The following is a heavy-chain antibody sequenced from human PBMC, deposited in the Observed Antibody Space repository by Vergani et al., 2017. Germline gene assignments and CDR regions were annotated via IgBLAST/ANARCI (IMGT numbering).Heavy chain of an antibody. Sequence: QVQLVQSGAEVKKSGSSVKVSCKASGGIFSTYALSWVRQAPGQGLEWMGGTIPISGAPHYAQKFQGRVTITADELTNTTYMELSSLRSEDTAVYYCARTGGWGSGAYIENWGQGTLVTVSS. CDR3: ARTGGWGSGAYIEN. J-gene: IGHJ4*02. V-gene: IGHV1-69*13. CDR2: TIPISGAP. D-gene: IGHD3-16*01. CDR1: GGIFSTYA.